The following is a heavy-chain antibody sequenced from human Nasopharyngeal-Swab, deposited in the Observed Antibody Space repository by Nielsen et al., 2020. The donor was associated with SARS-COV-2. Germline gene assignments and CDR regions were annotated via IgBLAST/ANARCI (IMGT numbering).Heavy chain of an antibody. V-gene: IGHV3-21*03. Sequence: GGSLRLSCAASGFTFSSYSMNWVRQAPGKGLEWVSSISSSSSYIYYADSVKGRFTISRDNAKNSLYLQMNSLKTEDRAVYYCTTDKRNGLRYFAYLLTGTTPFDYWGQGTLVTVSS. J-gene: IGHJ4*02. CDR3: TTDKRNGLRYFAYLLTGTTPFDY. CDR1: GFTFSSYS. D-gene: IGHD1-1*01. CDR2: ISSSSSYI.